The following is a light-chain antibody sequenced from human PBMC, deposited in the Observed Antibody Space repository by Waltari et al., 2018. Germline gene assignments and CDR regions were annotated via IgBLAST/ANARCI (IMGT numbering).Light chain of an antibody. V-gene: IGKV1-9*01. CDR2: SAS. Sequence: DIQLTQSPSFLSASVRDSVTITCRASQGISNYLAWYQQKPGNAPKLLIYSASTLHSGVPSRFSGSGSGTEFSLTISSLQPEDFATYYCQQLNSYPLTFGGGTKVEIK. J-gene: IGKJ4*01. CDR1: QGISNY. CDR3: QQLNSYPLT.